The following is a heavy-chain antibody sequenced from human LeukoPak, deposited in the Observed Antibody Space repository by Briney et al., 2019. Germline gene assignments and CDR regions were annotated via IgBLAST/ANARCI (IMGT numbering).Heavy chain of an antibody. Sequence: GGSLRLSCAASGFTFSSYAMHWVRQAPGKGLEWVANIKQDGSEKYFVDSVKGRFTISRDNPKNSLYLQMNSLRAEDTAVYYCARESPVATSGAFDIWGQGTMVTVSS. CDR2: IKQDGSEK. J-gene: IGHJ3*02. V-gene: IGHV3-7*03. CDR3: ARESPVATSGAFDI. CDR1: GFTFSSYA. D-gene: IGHD2-15*01.